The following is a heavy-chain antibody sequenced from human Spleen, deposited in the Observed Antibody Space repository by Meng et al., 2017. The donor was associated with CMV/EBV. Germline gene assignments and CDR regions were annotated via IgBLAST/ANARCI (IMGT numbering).Heavy chain of an antibody. J-gene: IGHJ6*02. V-gene: IGHV3-23*01. CDR2: ISGSGGST. CDR3: TQAHDTGTDV. Sequence: GESLKISCAASGFTFSSYAMSWVRQAPGKGLEWVSAISGSGGSTYYADSVKGRFTISRDNSKNTLYLQMNSLRAEDTAVYYCTQAHDTGTDVWGQGTTVTVSS. CDR1: GFTFSSYA.